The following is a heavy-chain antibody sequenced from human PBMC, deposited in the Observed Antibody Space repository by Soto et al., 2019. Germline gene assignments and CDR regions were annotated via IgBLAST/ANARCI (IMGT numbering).Heavy chain of an antibody. Sequence: ASVKVSCKVSGYTLIELSMHWVRQAPGKGLEWMGRFDPENGERIYAQKFQGRVTMTEDTSTDTAYMELSSLRSEDTAVYYCAKDHQWMGDYYYGMDVWGQGTTVTVYS. CDR3: AKDHQWMGDYYYGMDV. D-gene: IGHD6-19*01. CDR1: GYTLIELS. J-gene: IGHJ6*02. V-gene: IGHV1-24*01. CDR2: FDPENGER.